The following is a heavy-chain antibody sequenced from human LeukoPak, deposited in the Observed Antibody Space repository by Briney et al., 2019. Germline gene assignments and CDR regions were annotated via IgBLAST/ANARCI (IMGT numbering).Heavy chain of an antibody. D-gene: IGHD1-26*01. CDR1: GGSISSGDYY. Sequence: SQTLSLTCTVSGGSISSGDYYWSWIRQPPGKGLEWIGYIYYSGSTNYNPSLKSRVTISVDTSKNQFSLKLSSVTAADTAVYYCARGQGSPNWFDPWGQGTLVTVSS. CDR3: ARGQGSPNWFDP. V-gene: IGHV4-30-4*01. J-gene: IGHJ5*02. CDR2: IYYSGST.